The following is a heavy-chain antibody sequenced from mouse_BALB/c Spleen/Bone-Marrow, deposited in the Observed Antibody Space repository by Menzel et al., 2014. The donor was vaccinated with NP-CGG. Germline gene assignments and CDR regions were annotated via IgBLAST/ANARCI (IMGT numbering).Heavy chain of an antibody. J-gene: IGHJ3*01. D-gene: IGHD2-3*01. CDR3: ARGGIYDGYSY. Sequence: QVQLQQPGAELAKPRASVKMSCKASGYTFTNYWMHWVKQRPGQGLEWIGYIDPSTGYTECNQKFKDKATLTADKSSSTAYMQLSSLTSEDSAVYYCARGGIYDGYSYWGQGTLVTGSA. CDR2: IDPSTGYT. V-gene: IGHV1-7*01. CDR1: GYTFTNYW.